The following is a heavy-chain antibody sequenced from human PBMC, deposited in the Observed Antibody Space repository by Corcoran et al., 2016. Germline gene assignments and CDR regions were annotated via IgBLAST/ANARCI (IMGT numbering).Heavy chain of an antibody. CDR3: ATHSSSWYGSGFDY. J-gene: IGHJ4*02. Sequence: QITLKESGPTLVKPTQSLTLTCTFSGFSLSTSGVGVGWIRQPPGKALEWLALIYWNDDKRYSPSLKSRLTITKDTSKNQVVLTMTNMDPVDTATYYCATHSSSWYGSGFDYWGQGTLVTVSS. V-gene: IGHV2-5*01. D-gene: IGHD6-13*01. CDR1: GFSLSTSGVG. CDR2: IYWNDDK.